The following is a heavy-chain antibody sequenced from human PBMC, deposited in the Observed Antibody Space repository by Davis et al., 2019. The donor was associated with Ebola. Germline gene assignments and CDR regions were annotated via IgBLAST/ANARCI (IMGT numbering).Heavy chain of an antibody. CDR3: VPGTWI. CDR1: GFLFSDYE. D-gene: IGHD5-18*01. J-gene: IGHJ4*02. CDR2: IGNSGDKG. V-gene: IGHV3-48*03. Sequence: GGSLRLSCQASGFLFSDYEMNWVRQPPGKGLEWFAYIGNSGDKGYYADSVKGRFTISRDNAKNSLFLQMNNLRVEDSAHYYCVPGTWIRGQGLPVTVSS.